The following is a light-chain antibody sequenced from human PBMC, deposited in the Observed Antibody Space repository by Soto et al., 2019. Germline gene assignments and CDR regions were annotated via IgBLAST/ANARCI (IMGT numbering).Light chain of an antibody. Sequence: EIVLTQSPGTLSLSPGERATLSCRASQTVSNTYLAWFQQKPGQAPRLLIYGASSRATGIPDRFSGSGSGTDFTLIISRLEPEDFAVYYCQQYGSSTLTFGGGTKVEIK. CDR1: QTVSNTY. J-gene: IGKJ4*01. V-gene: IGKV3-20*01. CDR3: QQYGSSTLT. CDR2: GAS.